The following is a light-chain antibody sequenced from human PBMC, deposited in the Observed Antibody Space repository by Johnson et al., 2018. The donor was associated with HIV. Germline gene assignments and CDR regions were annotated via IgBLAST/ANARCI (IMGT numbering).Light chain of an antibody. CDR1: SSNIGNNY. CDR2: DNN. V-gene: IGLV1-51*01. Sequence: QSVLTQPPSVSAAPGQKVTISCSGSSSNIGNNYVSWYQQLPGKAPKLLIYDNNKRPSGIPDRFSGSKSGTSATLGITGLQTGYEADYYCGTWDRILSVGGVCETGTKVTFL. CDR3: GTWDRILSVGGV. J-gene: IGLJ1*01.